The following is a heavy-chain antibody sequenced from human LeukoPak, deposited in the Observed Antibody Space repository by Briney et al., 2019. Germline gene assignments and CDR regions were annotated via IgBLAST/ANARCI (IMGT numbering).Heavy chain of an antibody. CDR2: INHSGST. Sequence: SETLSLTCAVYGGSFSGYYWSWLRQPPGKGLEWIGEINHSGSTNYNPSLKSRVTISVDTSKNQFSLKLSSVTAADTAVYYCARGLVMGFTDYWGQGTLVTVSS. J-gene: IGHJ4*02. CDR1: GGSFSGYY. V-gene: IGHV4-34*01. CDR3: ARGLVMGFTDY. D-gene: IGHD3-22*01.